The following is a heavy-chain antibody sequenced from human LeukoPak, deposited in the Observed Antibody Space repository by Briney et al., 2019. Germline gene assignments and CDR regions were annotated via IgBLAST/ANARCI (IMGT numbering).Heavy chain of an antibody. CDR1: GFTFSSYS. V-gene: IGHV3-21*01. CDR3: ARGDCTTTSCYLFDY. J-gene: IGHJ4*02. CDR2: ISSSSSTI. D-gene: IGHD2-2*01. Sequence: GGSLRLSCAASGFTFSSYSMSWVRQAPGKGLDWVSSISSSSSTIYYADSVKGRFTISRDNAKNSLYLQMNRLRAADTALYYCARGDCTTTSCYLFDYWGQGTLVTVSS.